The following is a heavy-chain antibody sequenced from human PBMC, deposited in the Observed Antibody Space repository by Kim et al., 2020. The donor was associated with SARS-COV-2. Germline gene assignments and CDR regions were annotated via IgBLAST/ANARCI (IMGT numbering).Heavy chain of an antibody. J-gene: IGHJ5*02. CDR1: GGSMSTYY. V-gene: IGHV4-59*01. Sequence: SETLSLTCTVSGGSMSTYYWSWIRQPPGKGLEWIGYISYSGSTNYNPSLRSRVTISIDTSRNQFSLELTSVTAADTAVYSCARVIAAGQPTCWFYPWGQGTLVTVSS. D-gene: IGHD6-13*01. CDR3: ARVIAAGQPTCWFYP. CDR2: ISYSGST.